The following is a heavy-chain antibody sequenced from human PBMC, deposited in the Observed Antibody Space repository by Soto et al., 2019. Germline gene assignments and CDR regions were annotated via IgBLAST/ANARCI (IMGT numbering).Heavy chain of an antibody. J-gene: IGHJ4*02. CDR1: GYTFTTYG. V-gene: IGHV1-18*01. D-gene: IGHD6-19*01. CDR2: ISAYNGNI. CDR3: ARDGSGWSGTPYFDY. Sequence: QVQLVQSGAEVKKPGASVKVSCKASGYTFTTYGISWVRQAPGQGLEWMGWISAYNGNINYAQNFQGRVTLTTDTSTSTAYMERRSLRSDDTAVYYCARDGSGWSGTPYFDYWGQGTLVTVSS.